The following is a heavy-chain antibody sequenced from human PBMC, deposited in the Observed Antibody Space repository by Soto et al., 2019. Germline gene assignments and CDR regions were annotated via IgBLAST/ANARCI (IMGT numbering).Heavy chain of an antibody. J-gene: IGHJ4*02. Sequence: GGSLRLSCAASGFTFSSYGMHWVRQAPGKGLEWVAVIWYDGSNKYYADSVKGRFTISRDNSKNTLYLQMNSLRAEDTAVYYCARGPVYAPRFDYWGQGTLVTVSS. CDR3: ARGPVYAPRFDY. V-gene: IGHV3-33*01. CDR2: IWYDGSNK. D-gene: IGHD2-8*01. CDR1: GFTFSSYG.